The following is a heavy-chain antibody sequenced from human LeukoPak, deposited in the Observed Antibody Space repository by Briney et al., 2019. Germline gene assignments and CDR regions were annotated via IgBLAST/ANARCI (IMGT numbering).Heavy chain of an antibody. J-gene: IGHJ4*02. V-gene: IGHV1-24*01. CDR1: GYTLTELS. CDR3: ATDLIWFGEPYSFY. Sequence: ASVKVSCKVSGYTLTELSMHWVRQAPGKGLEWMGGFDPEDGETIYAQKFQGRVTMTEDTSTDTAYMELSSLRSEDTAVYYCATDLIWFGEPYSFYWGQGTLVTVSS. D-gene: IGHD3-10*01. CDR2: FDPEDGET.